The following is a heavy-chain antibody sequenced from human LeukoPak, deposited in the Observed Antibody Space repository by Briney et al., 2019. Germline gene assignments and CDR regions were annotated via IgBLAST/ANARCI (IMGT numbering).Heavy chain of an antibody. D-gene: IGHD3-9*01. CDR3: ARIRCGHSGSVCYNH. CDR2: ISHTEGT. V-gene: IGHV4-34*01. J-gene: IGHJ4*02. Sequence: SETLSLTCGVFGVSINDYYWSWIRQSPGRRLEWIGEISHTEGTRYNPSLESRVTMSVGTSENQLSLKLIFVTAADTAVYYCARIRCGHSGSVCYNHWGLGTLVTVSS. CDR1: GVSINDYY.